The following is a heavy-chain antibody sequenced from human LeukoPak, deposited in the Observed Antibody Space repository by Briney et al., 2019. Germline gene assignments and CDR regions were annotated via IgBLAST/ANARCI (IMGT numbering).Heavy chain of an antibody. V-gene: IGHV4-39*01. CDR1: DASIRSINHY. J-gene: IGHJ4*02. D-gene: IGHD3-22*01. CDR3: ARHPRYDSSANHSPYNCDH. Sequence: PSETLSLTCTVSDASIRSINHYWGWIRQPPGRGLEWIGSTYHSGSTHYNPSLKSRASISVDTSKNQFSLKLSSVSAADTAAYFCARHPRYDSSANHSPYNCDHGGQGTGVTVSS. CDR2: TYHSGST.